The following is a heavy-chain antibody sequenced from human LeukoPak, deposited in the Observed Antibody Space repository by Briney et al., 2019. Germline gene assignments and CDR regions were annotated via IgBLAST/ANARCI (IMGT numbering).Heavy chain of an antibody. CDR3: AKGGSGYYAFDY. J-gene: IGHJ4*02. D-gene: IGHD3-22*01. V-gene: IGHV3-23*01. CDR2: ISGSGDHT. Sequence: GGSLRLSCAASGFTFSNFDMGWVRQAPGKGLEWISGISGSGDHTYQADSVKGRFTISRENSKNTLYLQMNSPRAEDTAVYYCAKGGSGYYAFDYWGQGTLVTVSS. CDR1: GFTFSNFD.